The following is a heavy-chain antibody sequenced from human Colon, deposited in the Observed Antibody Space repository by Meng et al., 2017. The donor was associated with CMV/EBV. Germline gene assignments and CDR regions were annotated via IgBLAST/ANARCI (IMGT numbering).Heavy chain of an antibody. CDR2: IYYTGST. Sequence: SETLSLTCSVPGGSISNYYWNWFRQPPGKGLEWIAYIYYTGSTNYNPPLKSRVTISVDTSKNQFSLKLSSVTAADTAVYYCARDGGNQYFDYWGQGTLVTVSS. J-gene: IGHJ4*02. CDR3: ARDGGNQYFDY. V-gene: IGHV4-59*01. CDR1: GGSISNYY. D-gene: IGHD1-14*01.